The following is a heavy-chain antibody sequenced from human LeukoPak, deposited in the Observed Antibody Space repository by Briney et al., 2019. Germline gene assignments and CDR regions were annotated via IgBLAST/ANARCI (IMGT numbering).Heavy chain of an antibody. Sequence: GGSLRLSCAASGFTFSSYSMNWVRQAPGKGLEWVSYIDISSSPAYYADSVKGRFTISRDNAKNSLYLQMNNLRADDTAVYYCASLGARGWLDPWGQGTLVTVSS. CDR3: ASLGARGWLDP. CDR2: IDISSSPA. J-gene: IGHJ5*02. V-gene: IGHV3-48*04. CDR1: GFTFSSYS. D-gene: IGHD1-26*01.